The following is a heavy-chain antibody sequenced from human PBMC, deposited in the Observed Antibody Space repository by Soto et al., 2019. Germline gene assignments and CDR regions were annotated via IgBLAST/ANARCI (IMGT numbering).Heavy chain of an antibody. CDR3: ARESRSELGTVEY. CDR1: GASTSNYY. D-gene: IGHD1-1*01. Sequence: QVRLQESGPGLVKPSETLSLTCTVSGASTSNYYWSWIRQPAGKGLECLGRIYASGTTTYNPSLRSRVTMSVDTSKNQFSLILNSVTAADTAVYYCARESRSELGTVEYWGQGTLVTVSS. CDR2: IYASGTT. J-gene: IGHJ4*02. V-gene: IGHV4-4*07.